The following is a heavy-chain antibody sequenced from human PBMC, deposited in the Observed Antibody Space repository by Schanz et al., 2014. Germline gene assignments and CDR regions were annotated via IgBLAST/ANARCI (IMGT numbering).Heavy chain of an antibody. Sequence: VQLVESGGGMVQPGGSLRLSCAASGFTFSDYYMSWIRQAPGKGLEWVSYISNSGTTIYYADSVKGRFTISRDNGKKSLYLQMNSLRAEDTAVYYCAREVGLYDRGWFDPWGQGTLVTVSS. V-gene: IGHV3-11*01. CDR3: AREVGLYDRGWFDP. J-gene: IGHJ5*02. CDR1: GFTFSDYY. CDR2: ISNSGTTI. D-gene: IGHD3-22*01.